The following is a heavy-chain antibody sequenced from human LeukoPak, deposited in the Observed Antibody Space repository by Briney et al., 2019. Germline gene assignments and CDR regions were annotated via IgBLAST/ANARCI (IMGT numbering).Heavy chain of an antibody. J-gene: IGHJ4*02. Sequence: TLSLTCTVSGGSISSGGYYWSWIRQHPGKGLEWIGYIYYSGSTYYNPSLKSRVTISVDTSKNQFSLKLSSVTAADTAVYYCARDAVFGGSYDYWGQGTLVTVSS. CDR3: ARDAVFGGSYDY. D-gene: IGHD1-26*01. CDR2: IYYSGST. CDR1: GGSISSGGYY. V-gene: IGHV4-31*03.